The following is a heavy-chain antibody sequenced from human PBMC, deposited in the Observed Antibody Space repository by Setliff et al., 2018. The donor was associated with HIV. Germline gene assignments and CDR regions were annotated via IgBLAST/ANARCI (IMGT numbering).Heavy chain of an antibody. CDR2: IYYSGST. D-gene: IGHD2-2*01. CDR3: ARHNPASVPASRPDY. Sequence: PSETLSLTFTVSGGSISSSSSYWGWVRQPPGKGLAWIGTIYYSGSTDYNPYLRSRVTISVDTSRNQFSLRLSSVTAADTAFYYCARHNPASVPASRPDYWGQGTLVTVSS. CDR1: GGSISSSSSY. V-gene: IGHV4-39*01. J-gene: IGHJ4*02.